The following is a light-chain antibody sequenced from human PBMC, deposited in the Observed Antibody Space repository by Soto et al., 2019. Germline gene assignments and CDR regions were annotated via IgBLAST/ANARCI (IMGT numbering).Light chain of an antibody. CDR3: QQSYSTVT. V-gene: IGKV1-39*01. J-gene: IGKJ5*01. CDR2: AAS. Sequence: EIQMTQSPSYMSTSVGDRITITCRASQSISSYFNWYQQKPGKAPKLLIYAASSLQSGVPSRFSGSGSGTDFTLTISSLQPEDFATYYCQQSYSTVTFGQGTRLEIK. CDR1: QSISSY.